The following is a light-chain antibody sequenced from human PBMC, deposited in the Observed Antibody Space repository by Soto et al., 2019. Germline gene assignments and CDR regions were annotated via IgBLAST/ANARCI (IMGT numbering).Light chain of an antibody. CDR3: QQYHSLPTT. CDR1: QSVTSTY. J-gene: IGKJ3*01. CDR2: GAS. V-gene: IGKV3-20*01. Sequence: EIVLTQSPGTLSLSPGGRATLSCRASQSVTSTYLAWYQQKPGQPPRLLIYGASNRATGIPDRFSGSGSGTDFTLTISRLEPEDFTVYYCQQYHSLPTTFGPGTKVDI.